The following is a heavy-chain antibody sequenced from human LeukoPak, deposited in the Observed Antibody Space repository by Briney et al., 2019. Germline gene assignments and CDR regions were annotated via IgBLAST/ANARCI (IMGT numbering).Heavy chain of an antibody. CDR1: GGTFSSYA. Sequence: SVKVSRKASGGTFSSYAISWVRQAPGQGLEWMGGISPIFGTANYAQKFQGRVTITTDESTSTAYMELSSLRSEDTAVYYCARERSSGWSQWGEGTLDAVSS. J-gene: IGHJ4*02. CDR2: ISPIFGTA. D-gene: IGHD6-19*01. V-gene: IGHV1-69*05. CDR3: ARERSSGWSQ.